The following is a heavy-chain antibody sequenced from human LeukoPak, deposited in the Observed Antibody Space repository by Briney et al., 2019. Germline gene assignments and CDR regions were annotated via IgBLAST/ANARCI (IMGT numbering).Heavy chain of an antibody. CDR3: AREPGLNYYDSSGYGWFDP. J-gene: IGHJ5*02. Sequence: ASVKVSCKASGGTFSSYAISWVRQAPGQGLEWMGGIISIFGTANYAQKFQGRVTITTDESTSTAYMELSSLRSEDTAVYYCAREPGLNYYDSSGYGWFDPWGQGTLVTVSS. V-gene: IGHV1-69*05. CDR2: IISIFGTA. D-gene: IGHD3-22*01. CDR1: GGTFSSYA.